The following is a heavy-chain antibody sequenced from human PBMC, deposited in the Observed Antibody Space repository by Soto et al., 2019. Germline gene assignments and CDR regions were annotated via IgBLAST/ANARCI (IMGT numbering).Heavy chain of an antibody. J-gene: IGHJ3*02. D-gene: IGHD2-21*02. V-gene: IGHV4-59*01. Sequence: QVQLQTSGPGLEKASETLSLTCTVSGGSMSGYYWSWIRQHPGKGLEWIGFIYDSGTTNYNPSLKSRGTISIDTSKNQFSLKLTSVTAADTAVYYCARVSHIVVVPAVRGAFDIWGQGTMITVPS. CDR2: IYDSGTT. CDR3: ARVSHIVVVPAVRGAFDI. CDR1: GGSMSGYY.